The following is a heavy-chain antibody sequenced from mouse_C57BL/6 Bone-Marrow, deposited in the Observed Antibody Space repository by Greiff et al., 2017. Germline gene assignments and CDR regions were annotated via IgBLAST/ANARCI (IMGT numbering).Heavy chain of an antibody. CDR3: TRKGFSSHYFDY. CDR1: GYTFTDYE. J-gene: IGHJ2*01. D-gene: IGHD1-1*01. CDR2: IDPETGGT. Sequence: QVQLQQPGAELVRPGASVTLSCKASGYTFTDYEMHWVKQTPVHGLEWIGAIDPETGGTAYNQKFKGKAILTADKSSSTAYMELRSLTSEDSAVYYCTRKGFSSHYFDYWGQGTTLTVSS. V-gene: IGHV1-15*01.